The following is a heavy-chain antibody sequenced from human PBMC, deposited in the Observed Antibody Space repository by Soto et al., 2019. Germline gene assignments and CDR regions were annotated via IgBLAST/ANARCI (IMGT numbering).Heavy chain of an antibody. CDR1: GYTFTGYY. CDR2: INPNSGGT. D-gene: IGHD3-22*01. J-gene: IGHJ4*02. Sequence: PSVKVSCKASGYTFTGYYMHWVRQAPGQGLEWMGWINPNSGGTNYAQKFQGRVTMTRDTSISTAYMELSRLRSDDTAVYYCARLLGYYDSSGYPTSDYWGQGTLVTVSS. V-gene: IGHV1-2*02. CDR3: ARLLGYYDSSGYPTSDY.